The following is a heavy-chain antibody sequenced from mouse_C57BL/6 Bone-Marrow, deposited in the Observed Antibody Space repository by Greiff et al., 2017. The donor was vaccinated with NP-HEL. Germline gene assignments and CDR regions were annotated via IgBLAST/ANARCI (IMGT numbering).Heavy chain of an antibody. Sequence: VQLKESGPELVKPGASVKISCKASGYSFTDYNMNWVKQSNGKSLEWIGVINPNYGTTSYNQKFKGQATLTVDQSSSTAYLQLNSLTSEDSAVYDCARDHGYGEGYWYFDVWGTGTTVTVTA. CDR3: ARDHGYGEGYWYFDV. CDR2: INPNYGTT. CDR1: GYSFTDYN. V-gene: IGHV1-39*01. D-gene: IGHD2-2*01. J-gene: IGHJ1*03.